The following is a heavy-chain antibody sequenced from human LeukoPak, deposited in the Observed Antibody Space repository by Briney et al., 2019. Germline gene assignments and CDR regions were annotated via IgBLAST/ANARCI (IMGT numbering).Heavy chain of an antibody. CDR1: GFTFSGST. J-gene: IGHJ5*02. D-gene: IGHD3-22*01. Sequence: GGSLRLSCAASGFTFSGSTMHWVRQASGKGLEWVGRIRSKANSYATAYAASVKGRFTISRDDSKSTAYLQMNSLKTEDTAVYYCTRHLDNYYDTSGYLFDPWGQGTLVTVPS. CDR2: IRSKANSYAT. CDR3: TRHLDNYYDTSGYLFDP. V-gene: IGHV3-73*01.